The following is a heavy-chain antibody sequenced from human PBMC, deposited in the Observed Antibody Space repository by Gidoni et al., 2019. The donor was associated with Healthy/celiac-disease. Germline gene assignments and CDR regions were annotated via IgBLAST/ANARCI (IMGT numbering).Heavy chain of an antibody. D-gene: IGHD6-13*01. CDR3: AKDYGFRVGQQLVNYFDY. J-gene: IGHJ4*02. CDR2: ISWNSGSI. V-gene: IGHV3-9*01. CDR1: GFTFDDYA. Sequence: EVQLVESGGGLVQPGRSLRLSCAASGFTFDDYAMHWVRQAPGKGLEWVSGISWNSGSIGYADSVKGRFTISRDNAKNSLYLQMNSLRAEDTALYYCAKDYGFRVGQQLVNYFDYWGQGTLVTVSS.